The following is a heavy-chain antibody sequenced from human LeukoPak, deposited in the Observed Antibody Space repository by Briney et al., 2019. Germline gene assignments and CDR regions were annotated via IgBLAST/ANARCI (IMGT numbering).Heavy chain of an antibody. V-gene: IGHV3-48*03. CDR3: ARRYCSSTSCTLDY. CDR2: IIGSGGAI. Sequence: GGSLRLACATSGFTFTTYEMNWVRQAPGKGLEWVSHIIGSGGAIYYADSVKGRFTISRDNAKNSLYLQMSSLRVEDTAVYYCARRYCSSTSCTLDYWGQGTLVTVSS. J-gene: IGHJ4*02. CDR1: GFTFTTYE. D-gene: IGHD2-2*01.